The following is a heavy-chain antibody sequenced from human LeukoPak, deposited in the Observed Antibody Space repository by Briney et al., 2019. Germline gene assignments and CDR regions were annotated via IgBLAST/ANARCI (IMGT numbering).Heavy chain of an antibody. D-gene: IGHD3-22*01. J-gene: IGHJ4*02. Sequence: GGSLRLSCAASRFTFSNYNMNWVRQAPGKGLEWVSSISSSSSYIYYADSVKGRFTISRDNAKNSLYLQMNSLRAEDTAVYYCARTPYDSSGYYLDYWGQGTLVTVSS. CDR3: ARTPYDSSGYYLDY. CDR1: RFTFSNYN. V-gene: IGHV3-21*01. CDR2: ISSSSSYI.